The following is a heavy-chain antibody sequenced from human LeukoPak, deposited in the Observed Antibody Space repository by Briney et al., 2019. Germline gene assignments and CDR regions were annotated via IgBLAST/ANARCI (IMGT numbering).Heavy chain of an antibody. J-gene: IGHJ6*02. CDR2: IYYSGST. CDR3: ARVGGTNYYYYGMDV. Sequence: SETLSLTCTVSGGSISNYYWSWIRQPPGKGLEWLGYIYYSGSTNYNPSLKSRVTISVDTSKNQFSLKLSSVTAADTAVYYCARVGGTNYYYYGMDVWGQGTTVTVSS. CDR1: GGSISNYY. V-gene: IGHV4-59*01. D-gene: IGHD1-26*01.